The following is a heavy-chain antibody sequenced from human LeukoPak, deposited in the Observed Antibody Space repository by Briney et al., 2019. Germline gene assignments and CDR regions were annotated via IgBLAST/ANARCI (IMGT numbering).Heavy chain of an antibody. Sequence: ASVKVSCKASGYTFTGYYMHWVRQAPGQGLEWMGWINPNSGGTNYAQKFQGRVTMTRDTSISTAYMELSRLRSDDTAVYYCARGSLEWLAHETLNWFDPWGQGTLVTVSS. CDR3: ARGSLEWLAHETLNWFDP. D-gene: IGHD3-3*01. V-gene: IGHV1-2*02. CDR2: INPNSGGT. J-gene: IGHJ5*02. CDR1: GYTFTGYY.